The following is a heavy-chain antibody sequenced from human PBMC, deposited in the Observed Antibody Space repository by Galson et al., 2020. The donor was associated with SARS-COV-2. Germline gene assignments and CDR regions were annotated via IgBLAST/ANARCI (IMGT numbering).Heavy chain of an antibody. CDR3: TRLVVILGASSLDY. CDR2: IRSKAYGGTT. CDR1: GFTFGDYA. Sequence: GESLKISCTASGFTFGDYALSWVRQAPGEGLEWVGFIRSKAYGGTTEFAASVKDRFRISRDDSKNIAFLQMNSLKTEDTAVYYCTRLVVILGASSLDYWGQGTLVTVSS. V-gene: IGHV3-49*04. J-gene: IGHJ4*02. D-gene: IGHD1-26*01.